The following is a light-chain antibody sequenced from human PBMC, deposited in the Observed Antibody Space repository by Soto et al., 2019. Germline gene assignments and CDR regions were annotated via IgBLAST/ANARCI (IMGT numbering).Light chain of an antibody. J-gene: IGKJ5*01. CDR3: QQRSNRPIT. CDR2: DAS. V-gene: IGKV3-11*01. Sequence: EVVLKQSPATLYLSPGERATLSCRASQSVITYLAWYQQKPGQAPRLLIYDASNRATGIPARFSGSGSGTDFTLTISSREPEDFGVYYCQQRSNRPITCDQGTRLEI. CDR1: QSVITY.